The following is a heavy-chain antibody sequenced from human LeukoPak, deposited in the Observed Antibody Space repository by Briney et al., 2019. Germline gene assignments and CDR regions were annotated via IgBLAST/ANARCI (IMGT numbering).Heavy chain of an antibody. Sequence: GGSLRLSCSASGFTFSSYAMTWVRQAPGKGLEWVSAISYSFGSTYYADSVKGRFTFSRDNSRNTLYLQMNRMRAEDPAVYYCAKGGRLRYFDDRVGYYGMDVWGQGTTVPVSS. D-gene: IGHD3-9*01. CDR3: AKGGRLRYFDDRVGYYGMDV. J-gene: IGHJ6*02. CDR2: ISYSFGST. CDR1: GFTFSSYA. V-gene: IGHV3-23*01.